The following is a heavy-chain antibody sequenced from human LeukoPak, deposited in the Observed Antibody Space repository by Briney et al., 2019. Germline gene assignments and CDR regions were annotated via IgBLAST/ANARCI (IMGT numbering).Heavy chain of an antibody. CDR1: GGSISSSSYY. CDR2: IYYSGST. CDR3: ARPEGIDP. Sequence: SETLSLTCTVSGGSISSSSYYWGWIRQPPGKGLEWIGSIYYSGSTYYNPSLKSRVTISVDTSKNQFSLKLSSVTAADTAVYYCARPEGIDPWGQGTLVTASS. J-gene: IGHJ5*02. V-gene: IGHV4-39*01.